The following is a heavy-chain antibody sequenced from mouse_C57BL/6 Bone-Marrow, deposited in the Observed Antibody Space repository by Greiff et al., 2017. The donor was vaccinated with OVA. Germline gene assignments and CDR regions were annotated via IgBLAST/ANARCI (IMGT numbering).Heavy chain of an antibody. CDR1: GFTFSDYG. CDR3: ARHPIVTTDYYAMDY. D-gene: IGHD2-5*01. CDR2: ISSGSSTI. J-gene: IGHJ4*01. Sequence: EVQGVESGGGLVKPGGSLKLSCAASGFTFSDYGMHWVRQAPEKGLEWVAYISSGSSTIYYADTVKGRFTISRDNAKNTLYLQMSRLKSEDTAMYYCARHPIVTTDYYAMDYWGQGTSVTVSS. V-gene: IGHV5-17*03.